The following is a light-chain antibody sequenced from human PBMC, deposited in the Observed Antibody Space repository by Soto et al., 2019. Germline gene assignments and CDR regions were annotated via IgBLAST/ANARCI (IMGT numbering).Light chain of an antibody. CDR3: QQYGSSGT. V-gene: IGKV3-20*01. Sequence: EIVLTQSPGTLSLSPGERATLFCGASQSVSNNYLAWYQQKPGQAPRLLIYGASNRATGIPDRFSGSGSGTDFTLTISRLEPEDFAVYYCQQYGSSGTFGQGTKVDIK. CDR2: GAS. CDR1: QSVSNNY. J-gene: IGKJ1*01.